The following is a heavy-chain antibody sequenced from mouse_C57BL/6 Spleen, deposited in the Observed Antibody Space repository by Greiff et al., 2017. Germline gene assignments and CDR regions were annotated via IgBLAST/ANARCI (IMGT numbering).Heavy chain of an antibody. V-gene: IGHV1-55*01. J-gene: IGHJ2*01. CDR1: GYTFTSYW. CDR2: IYPGSGST. D-gene: IGHD4-1*01. Sequence: VQLQQPGAELVKPGASVKMSCKASGYTFTSYWITWVKQRPGQGLEWIGDIYPGSGSTNYNEKFKSKATLTVDTSSSTAYMQLSGLTSEDSAVYYGASSANWERNFDYWGQGTTLTVSS. CDR3: ASSANWERNFDY.